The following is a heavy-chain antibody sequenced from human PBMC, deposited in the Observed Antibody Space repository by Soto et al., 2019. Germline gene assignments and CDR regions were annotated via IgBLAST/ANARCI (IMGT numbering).Heavy chain of an antibody. V-gene: IGHV5-51*01. D-gene: IGHD6-19*01. J-gene: IGHJ4*02. CDR3: ARWYSSGLYYLDY. Sequence: WESLKISCKGSGYSFTSYWIAWVRQMPGKGLECRGIIYPGDSDTRYSPSFQGQVTISADKSSAYLQWSSLEASDTAMYYCARWYSSGLYYLDYWGQGTLVTVSS. CDR1: GYSFTSYW. CDR2: IYPGDSDT.